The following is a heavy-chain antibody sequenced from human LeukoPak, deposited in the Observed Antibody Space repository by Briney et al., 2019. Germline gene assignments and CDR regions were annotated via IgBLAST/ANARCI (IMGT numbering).Heavy chain of an antibody. V-gene: IGHV4-59*08. D-gene: IGHD4-23*01. CDR2: IYYSGST. CDR1: GGSISTYY. CDR3: ARHDPYGGNSPAFDI. J-gene: IGHJ3*02. Sequence: SETLSLTCTVSGGSISTYYWSWIRQPPGKGLEWIGYIYYSGSTNYNPSLKSRVTISVDTSKNQFSLKLSSVTAADTAVYYCARHDPYGGNSPAFDIWGQGTMVSVSS.